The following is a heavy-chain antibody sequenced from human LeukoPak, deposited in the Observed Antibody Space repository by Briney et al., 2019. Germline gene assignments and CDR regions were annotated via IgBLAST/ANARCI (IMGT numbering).Heavy chain of an antibody. D-gene: IGHD3-10*01. V-gene: IGHV1-18*01. J-gene: IGHJ6*02. CDR1: GYTFTSYG. CDR2: ISAYNGNT. CDR3: ARTPITMVRGVIIIDYYYYGMDV. Sequence: GASVKVSCKASGYTFTSYGISWVRQAPGQGLEWMGWISAYNGNTNYAQKLQGRVTMTTDTSTSTAYMELRSLRSDDTAVYYCARTPITMVRGVIIIDYYYYGMDVWGQGTTVIVSS.